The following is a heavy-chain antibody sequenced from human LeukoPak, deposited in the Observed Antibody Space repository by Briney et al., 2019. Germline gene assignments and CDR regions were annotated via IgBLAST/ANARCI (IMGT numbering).Heavy chain of an antibody. CDR1: GFTFSSYS. Sequence: PGGSLRLSCAASGFTFSSYSMNWVRQAPGKGLEWVSSISSSSSYIYYADSVKGRFTISRDNSKNTLYLQMNTLRAEDTALYYCAKYTFSWYEDYWGQGTLVTVSS. J-gene: IGHJ4*02. CDR3: AKYTFSWYEDY. CDR2: ISSSSSYI. D-gene: IGHD6-13*01. V-gene: IGHV3-21*04.